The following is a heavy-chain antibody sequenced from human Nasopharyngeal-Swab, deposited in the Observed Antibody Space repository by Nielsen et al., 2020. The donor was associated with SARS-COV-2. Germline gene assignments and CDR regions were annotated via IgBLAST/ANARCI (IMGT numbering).Heavy chain of an antibody. J-gene: IGHJ4*02. CDR3: ATAYNGNYYWDY. CDR1: GYTFSSYW. V-gene: IGHV5-51*01. D-gene: IGHD1-7*01. CDR2: MYPRYSDT. Sequence: GESLKISCKGSGYTFSSYWIGWVRQIPGKGLEWMRIMYPRYSDTRYSPSFQGQVTISADKSISTSYLQWSSLKASDTAMYYYATAYNGNYYWDYWGQGTLVTVSS.